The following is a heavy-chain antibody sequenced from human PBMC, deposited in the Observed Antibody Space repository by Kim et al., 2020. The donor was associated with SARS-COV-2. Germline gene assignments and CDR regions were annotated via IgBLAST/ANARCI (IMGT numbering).Heavy chain of an antibody. J-gene: IGHJ1*01. CDR1: GYTVTYSY. CDR3: ATVVFYYDAGYFKN. CDR2: IYSGGKT. D-gene: IGHD3-22*01. V-gene: IGHV3-66*01. Sequence: GGSLRLSCAASGYTVTYSYMGWVRQAPGKGLEWVSFIYSGGKTIYADSVKGRLIISRDHSKNTLYLQMNSLRAEDTAVYYCATVVFYYDAGYFKNWGQGT.